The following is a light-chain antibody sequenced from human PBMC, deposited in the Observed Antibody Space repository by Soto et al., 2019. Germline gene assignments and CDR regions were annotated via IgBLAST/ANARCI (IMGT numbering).Light chain of an antibody. CDR2: DAS. Sequence: DIQMTQSPSTLSASVGDRVTITCRASQSITRWLAWYQQKPGKAPKLLIYDASSLESGVPSRFGGSGSWTEFTLTITGLQADDFATYYCRRSANLWTFGQETKVEIK. CDR3: RRSANLWT. CDR1: QSITRW. J-gene: IGKJ1*01. V-gene: IGKV1-5*01.